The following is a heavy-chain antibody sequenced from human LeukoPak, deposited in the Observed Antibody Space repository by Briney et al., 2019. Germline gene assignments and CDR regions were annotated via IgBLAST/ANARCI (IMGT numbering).Heavy chain of an antibody. D-gene: IGHD5-18*01. Sequence: GGSLRLSCAASGFTFSSYSMNWVRQAPGKGLEWVSYISSSSSTIYYADSVKGRFTTSRDNSKNTLYLQMNSLRAEDTAVYYCARVDTATFDYWGQGTLVTVSS. V-gene: IGHV3-48*01. CDR3: ARVDTATFDY. J-gene: IGHJ4*02. CDR2: ISSSSSTI. CDR1: GFTFSSYS.